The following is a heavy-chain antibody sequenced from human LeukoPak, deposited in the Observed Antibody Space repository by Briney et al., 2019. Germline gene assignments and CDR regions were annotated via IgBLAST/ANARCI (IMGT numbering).Heavy chain of an antibody. CDR3: ARDRSSGWYVADY. CDR1: GGPISVDY. Sequence: PSETLSLTCIVSGGPISVDYWNWIRQAPGKGLEWIGYIYYTGRTKYNPSLASRLTISIDTSKNQFSLKLSSVTAADTAVYYCARDRSSGWYVADYWGQGTLVTVSS. J-gene: IGHJ4*02. V-gene: IGHV4-59*12. D-gene: IGHD6-19*01. CDR2: IYYTGRT.